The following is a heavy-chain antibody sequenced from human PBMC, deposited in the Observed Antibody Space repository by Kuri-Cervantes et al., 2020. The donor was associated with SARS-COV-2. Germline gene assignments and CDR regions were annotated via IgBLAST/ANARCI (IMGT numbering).Heavy chain of an antibody. V-gene: IGHV5-10-1*01. CDR3: ARRGASGTHQY. Sequence: GESLKISCKGSGYSFTSYWITWVRQMPGKGLEWMGTIDPSDSYTNYSTSFQGHVTISADKSISSAYLQWSSLKASDTAIYYCARRGASGTHQYWGQGTLVTVSS. CDR2: IDPSDSYT. J-gene: IGHJ4*02. CDR1: GYSFTSYW. D-gene: IGHD3-10*01.